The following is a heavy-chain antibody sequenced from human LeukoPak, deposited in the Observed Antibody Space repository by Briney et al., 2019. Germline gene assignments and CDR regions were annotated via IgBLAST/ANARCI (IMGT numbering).Heavy chain of an antibody. Sequence: HPGGSLRLSCAASGFTFSSYAMSWVRQAPGKGLEWVSAISGSGGSTYYADSVKGRFTISRDNSKNTLYLQMNSLRAEDTAVYYCAKVNLVVVARGYAFDIWGQGTMVTVSS. CDR2: ISGSGGST. V-gene: IGHV3-23*01. J-gene: IGHJ3*02. CDR1: GFTFSSYA. CDR3: AKVNLVVVARGYAFDI. D-gene: IGHD2-15*01.